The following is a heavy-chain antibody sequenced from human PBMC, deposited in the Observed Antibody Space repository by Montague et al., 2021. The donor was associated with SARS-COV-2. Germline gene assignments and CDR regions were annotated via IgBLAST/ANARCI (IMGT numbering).Heavy chain of an antibody. CDR2: IYTSGST. CDR1: GGSISSYY. CDR3: AREAGITIFGVAPAGYYYYMDV. J-gene: IGHJ6*03. Sequence: SETLSLTCAVYGGSISSYYWSWIRQPAGKGLEWIGRIYTSGSTNYSSSLKSRVTMSVDTSKNQFSLKLSSVTAADTAVYYCAREAGITIFGVAPAGYYYYMDVWGKGTTVTVSS. D-gene: IGHD3-3*01. V-gene: IGHV4-4*07.